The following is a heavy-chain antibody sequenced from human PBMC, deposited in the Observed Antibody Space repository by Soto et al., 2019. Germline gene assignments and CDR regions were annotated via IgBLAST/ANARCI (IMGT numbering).Heavy chain of an antibody. Sequence: QVQLVQSGTEVKKPGASVTVSCKSSGYTFTDFYLHWLRQAPGQGLEWVGWINPKTGDTKSSQKFQGRVTMSXDTSXSTAYIDLTSLTSDDTAMYYCATGTNGTTGWYHPWGQGTRVTVSS. CDR3: ATGTNGTTGWYHP. V-gene: IGHV1-2*02. D-gene: IGHD1-1*01. CDR1: GYTFTDFY. J-gene: IGHJ5*02. CDR2: INPKTGDT.